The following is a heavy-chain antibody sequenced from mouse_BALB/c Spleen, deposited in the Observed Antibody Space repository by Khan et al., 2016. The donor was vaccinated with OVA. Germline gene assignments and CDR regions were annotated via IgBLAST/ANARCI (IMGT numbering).Heavy chain of an antibody. V-gene: IGHV1S137*01. CDR2: ISTYSGNT. D-gene: IGHD2-3*01. J-gene: IGHJ2*01. CDR3: TRPAYDGYYDY. Sequence: QVQLKESGPELVRPGVSVKISCKGSGYTFTDYAMYWVKQSHAKSLEWIGLISTYSGNTNYNQKFKGKATMTVDKSSSTAYMELARVTTDASAIYYCTRPAYDGYYDYWGQGTTLTVSS. CDR1: GYTFTDYA.